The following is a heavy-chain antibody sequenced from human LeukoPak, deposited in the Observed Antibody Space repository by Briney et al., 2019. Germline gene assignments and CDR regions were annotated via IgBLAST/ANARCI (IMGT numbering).Heavy chain of an antibody. Sequence: GGSLRLSCAASGFTFSSYWMSWVRQAPGKGLEWVATIKQDGSEKYYVDSVKGRFTISRDNAKNSLYLQMNSLRAEDTAVYYCARDGAPYYYDSSGYLDYWGQGTLVTVSS. D-gene: IGHD3-22*01. CDR2: IKQDGSEK. CDR3: ARDGAPYYYDSSGYLDY. CDR1: GFTFSSYW. J-gene: IGHJ4*02. V-gene: IGHV3-7*01.